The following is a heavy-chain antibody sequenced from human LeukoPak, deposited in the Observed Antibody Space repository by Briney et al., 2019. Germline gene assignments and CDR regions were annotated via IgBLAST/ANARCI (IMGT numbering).Heavy chain of an antibody. J-gene: IGHJ4*02. D-gene: IGHD3-22*01. V-gene: IGHV3-64D*09. CDR1: GFTFSSYI. CDR3: VKDDSYYYDSSGRDS. Sequence: TGGSLRLSCSATGFTFSSYIMHWARQAPGKGLEYVSAITSNGDTTYYADSVKGRVTISRDNSKKTLYLQMSSLRAEDTAVYYCVKDDSYYYDSSGRDSWGQGTLVTVSS. CDR2: ITSNGDTT.